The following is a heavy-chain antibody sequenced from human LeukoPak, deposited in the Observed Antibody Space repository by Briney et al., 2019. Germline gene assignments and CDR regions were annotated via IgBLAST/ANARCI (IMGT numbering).Heavy chain of an antibody. CDR3: ATRTQGVLDY. V-gene: IGHV4-34*09. CDR2: IYYSGST. J-gene: IGHJ4*02. CDR1: GGSFSGYY. D-gene: IGHD3-10*01. Sequence: PSETLSLTCAIYGGSFSGYYWSWIRQPPGKGLEWIGYIYYSGSTYYNPSLKSRVAISVDTSKNQFSLNLSSVTAADTAVYYCATRTQGVLDYWGQGTLVTVSS.